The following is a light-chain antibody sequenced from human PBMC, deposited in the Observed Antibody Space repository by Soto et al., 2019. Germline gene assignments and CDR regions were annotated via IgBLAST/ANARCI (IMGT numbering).Light chain of an antibody. J-gene: IGKJ1*01. CDR2: GAS. V-gene: IGKV3-20*01. CDR1: QSVTSNY. Sequence: EIVLMQSPGTLSLSPGERATLSCRASQSVTSNYLAWYQQKPGQTPRLLIYGASSMATGIPDRFSGSGSGTDFTLTISRLEPEDFAVYYCQQYGSSPLTFGEGTKVEIK. CDR3: QQYGSSPLT.